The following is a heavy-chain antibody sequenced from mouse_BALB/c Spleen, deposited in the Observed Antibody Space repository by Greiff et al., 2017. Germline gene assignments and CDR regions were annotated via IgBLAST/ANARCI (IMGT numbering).Heavy chain of an antibody. Sequence: EVQLVESGGGLVQPGGSRKLSCAASGFTFSSFGMHWVRQAPEKGLEWVAYISSGSSTIYYADTVKGRFTISRDNPKNTLFLQMTSLRSEDTAMYYCARSRYYGSQTLFDYWGQGTTLTVSS. CDR3: ARSRYYGSQTLFDY. CDR2: ISSGSSTI. CDR1: GFTFSSFG. D-gene: IGHD1-1*01. J-gene: IGHJ2*01. V-gene: IGHV5-17*02.